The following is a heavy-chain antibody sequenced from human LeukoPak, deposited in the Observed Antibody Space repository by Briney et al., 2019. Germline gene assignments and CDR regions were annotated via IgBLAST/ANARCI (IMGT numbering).Heavy chain of an antibody. V-gene: IGHV3-15*01. D-gene: IGHD1-26*01. CDR2: IKSKTDGGTT. CDR3: TRSYKAYYFDY. Sequence: GGSLRLSCAASGFTFSNAWMSWVRQAPGEGLEWVGRIKSKTDGGTTDYAAPVKGRFTISRDDSKNTLYLQMNSLKTEDTAVYYCTRSYKAYYFDYWGQGTLVTVSS. J-gene: IGHJ4*02. CDR1: GFTFSNAW.